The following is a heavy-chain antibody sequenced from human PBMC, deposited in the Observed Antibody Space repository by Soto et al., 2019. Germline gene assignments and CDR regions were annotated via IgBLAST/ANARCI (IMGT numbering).Heavy chain of an antibody. CDR1: GFTFSSYG. CDR2: ISYDGSNK. D-gene: IGHD3-10*01. V-gene: IGHV3-30*18. CDR3: AKDGSGSLADY. J-gene: IGHJ4*02. Sequence: QVQLVESGGGVVQPGRSLRLSCAASGFTFSSYGMHWVRQAPGKGLEWVAVISYDGSNKYYADSVKGRFTISRDNSKNTLYLQMNSLRAEDTAVYYCAKDGSGSLADYWGQGTLVTVSS.